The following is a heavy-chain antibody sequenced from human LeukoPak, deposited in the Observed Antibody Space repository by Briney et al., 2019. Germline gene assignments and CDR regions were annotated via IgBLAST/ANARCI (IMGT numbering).Heavy chain of an antibody. CDR2: ISYDGSNK. D-gene: IGHD3-10*01. J-gene: IGHJ4*02. Sequence: GGSLRLSCAASGFTFSSYAMHWVRQAPGKGLEWVAVISYDGSNKYYADSVKGRFTISRDNSKNTLYLQMNSLRAEDTAVYYCARGGDVLLWFGELSIDYWGQGTLVTVSS. V-gene: IGHV3-30-3*01. CDR3: ARGGDVLLWFGELSIDY. CDR1: GFTFSSYA.